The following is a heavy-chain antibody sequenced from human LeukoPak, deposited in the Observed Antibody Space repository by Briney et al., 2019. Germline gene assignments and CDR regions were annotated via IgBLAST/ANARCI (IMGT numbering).Heavy chain of an antibody. CDR3: ARLGIGYYYYYYMDV. J-gene: IGHJ6*03. D-gene: IGHD7-27*01. Sequence: SETLSLTCAVYGGSFSGYYWSWIRQPPGKGLEWIGEINHSGSTNYNPSLKSRVTISVDTSKNQFSLKLSSVTAADTAVYYCARLGIGYYYYYYMDVWGKGTTVTTSS. CDR2: INHSGST. CDR1: GGSFSGYY. V-gene: IGHV4-34*01.